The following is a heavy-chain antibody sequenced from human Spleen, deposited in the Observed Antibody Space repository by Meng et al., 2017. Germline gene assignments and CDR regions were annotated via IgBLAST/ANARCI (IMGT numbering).Heavy chain of an antibody. Sequence: QVQLVQSGAEVKKPGASVKVSCKASGYTFTSYAMHWVRQAPGQRLEWMGWINAGTGNTKYSQKFQGRVTITRDTSASTAYMELSSLRSEDTAVYFCARGGEHFDYWGQGTLVTVSS. CDR1: GYTFTSYA. V-gene: IGHV1-3*01. CDR3: ARGGEHFDY. D-gene: IGHD1/OR15-1a*01. CDR2: INAGTGNT. J-gene: IGHJ4*02.